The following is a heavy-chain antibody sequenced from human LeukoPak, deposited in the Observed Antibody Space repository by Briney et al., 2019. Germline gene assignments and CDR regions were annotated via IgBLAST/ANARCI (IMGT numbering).Heavy chain of an antibody. Sequence: GGSLRLSCAASGFTFSSYEMNWVRQAPGKGLEWVSYISSSGSTIYYADSVKGRFTISRDNAKNSLYLQMNSLRAEDTAVYYCARTRGGYCSGGSCYHRRVFFDYWGQGTLVTVSS. V-gene: IGHV3-48*03. J-gene: IGHJ4*02. D-gene: IGHD2-15*01. CDR1: GFTFSSYE. CDR3: ARTRGGYCSGGSCYHRRVFFDY. CDR2: ISSSGSTI.